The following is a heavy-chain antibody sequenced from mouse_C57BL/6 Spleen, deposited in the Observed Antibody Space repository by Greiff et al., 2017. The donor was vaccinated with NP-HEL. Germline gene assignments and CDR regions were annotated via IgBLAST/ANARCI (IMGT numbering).Heavy chain of an antibody. Sequence: QVQLQQSGAELVRPGASVTLSCKASGYTFTDYDMHWVKQTPVHGLEWIGAIDPETGGTAYNQKVKGKAILTADKSSSTGYMELRRLTSEDSAVYYCTREELLLRWGWYFDVWGTGTTVTVSS. D-gene: IGHD1-1*01. CDR3: TREELLLRWGWYFDV. J-gene: IGHJ1*03. CDR2: IDPETGGT. V-gene: IGHV1-15*01. CDR1: GYTFTDYD.